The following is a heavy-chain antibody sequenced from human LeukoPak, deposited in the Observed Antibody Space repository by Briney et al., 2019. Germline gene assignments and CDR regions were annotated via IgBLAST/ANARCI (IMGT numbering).Heavy chain of an antibody. CDR3: ARVRYYGSGTYFFDY. CDR2: IYSDGST. CDR1: GFTVSSNY. D-gene: IGHD3-10*01. V-gene: IGHV3-53*01. J-gene: IGHJ4*02. Sequence: GGSLTLSCAASGFTVSSNYMSWVRQAPGKGLEWVSVIYSDGSTYYMGSVKGRFTISRDNSKNKLYLQMNSLRAEDTAVYFCARVRYYGSGTYFFDYWGQGTLVTVSS.